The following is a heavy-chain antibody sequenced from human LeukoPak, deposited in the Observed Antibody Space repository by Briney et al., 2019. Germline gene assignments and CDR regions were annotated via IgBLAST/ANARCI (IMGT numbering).Heavy chain of an antibody. J-gene: IGHJ4*02. CDR2: IKEDGSEK. V-gene: IGHV3-7*01. Sequence: GSLRLSCVASAFTFSDYWMTWVRQAPGKGLERVANIKEDGSEKYYVDSVKGRFTISRDNAKNSPYLQMSSLRDDDTAVYYCTRDRGWQQFDYWGQGTLVTVSS. D-gene: IGHD5-24*01. CDR3: TRDRGWQQFDY. CDR1: AFTFSDYW.